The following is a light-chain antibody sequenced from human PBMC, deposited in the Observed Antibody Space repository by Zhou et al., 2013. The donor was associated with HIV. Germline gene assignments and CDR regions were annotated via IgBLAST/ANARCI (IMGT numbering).Light chain of an antibody. CDR2: GAS. J-gene: IGKJ4*01. V-gene: IGKV3-15*01. CDR3: QQYNNWPLT. Sequence: EIVLTQSPGTLSLSPGERATLSCRASQSVSSSYLAWYQQKPGRAPRLLIYGASTRATGIPARFSGSGSGTEFTLTISSMQSEDFAVYYCQQYNNWPLTFGGGTKVEIK. CDR1: QSVSSSY.